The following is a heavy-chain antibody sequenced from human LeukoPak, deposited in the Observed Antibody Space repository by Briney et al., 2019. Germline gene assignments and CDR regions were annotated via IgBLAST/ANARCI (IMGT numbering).Heavy chain of an antibody. Sequence: PGGSLRLSCAASGFTFSSYSMNWVRQAPGKGLEWVSSISSSSSYINYADSVRGRFTISRDNAKNSLFLQMDSLRGEDTAVYYCARTDPAFVVVPAAIDNWFDPWGQGTLVTVSS. CDR3: ARTDPAFVVVPAAIDNWFDP. J-gene: IGHJ5*02. CDR2: ISSSSSYI. V-gene: IGHV3-21*01. CDR1: GFTFSSYS. D-gene: IGHD2-2*01.